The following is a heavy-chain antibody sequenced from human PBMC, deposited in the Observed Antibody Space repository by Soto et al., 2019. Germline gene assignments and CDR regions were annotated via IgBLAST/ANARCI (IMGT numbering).Heavy chain of an antibody. CDR2: IYYSGST. J-gene: IGHJ4*02. Sequence: SETLSLTCTVSGGSISSSSYYWGWIRQPPGKGREWIGSIYYSGSTYYNPSLKSRVTISVDTSRNQFSLRLSPVTAADTAVYYGARIAGSYYFDYWGQGTLVTVSS. D-gene: IGHD3-10*01. V-gene: IGHV4-39*01. CDR3: ARIAGSYYFDY. CDR1: GGSISSSSYY.